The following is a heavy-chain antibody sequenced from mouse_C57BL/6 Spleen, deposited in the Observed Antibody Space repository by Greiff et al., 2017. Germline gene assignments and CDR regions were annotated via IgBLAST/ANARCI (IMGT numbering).Heavy chain of an antibody. CDR1: GYAFSSYW. Sequence: QVQLKQSGAELVKPGASVKISCKASGYAFSSYWMNWVKQRPGKGLEWIGQIYPGDGDTNYNGKFKGKATLTADKSSSTAYMQLSSLTSEDSAVYFCARETGDYDEGAYFDYWGQGTTLTVSS. V-gene: IGHV1-80*01. CDR2: IYPGDGDT. J-gene: IGHJ2*01. CDR3: ARETGDYDEGAYFDY. D-gene: IGHD2-4*01.